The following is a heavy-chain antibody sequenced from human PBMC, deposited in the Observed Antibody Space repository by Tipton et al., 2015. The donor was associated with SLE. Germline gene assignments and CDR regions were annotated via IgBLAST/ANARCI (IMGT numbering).Heavy chain of an antibody. CDR3: AREPWAAAGLRDNWFDP. V-gene: IGHV3-48*03. CDR1: GFTFSSYE. CDR2: ISSSGSTI. Sequence: SLRLSCAASGFTFSSYEMNWVRQAPGKGLEWVSYISSSGSTIYYADSVKGRFTISRDNAKNPLYLQMNSLRAEDTAVYYCAREPWAAAGLRDNWFDPWGQGTLVTVSS. J-gene: IGHJ5*02. D-gene: IGHD6-13*01.